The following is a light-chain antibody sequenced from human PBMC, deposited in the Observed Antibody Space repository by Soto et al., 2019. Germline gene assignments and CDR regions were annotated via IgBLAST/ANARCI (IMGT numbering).Light chain of an antibody. Sequence: QSALTQPASVSGSPGQSLPISCTGTSSDVGGYNYVSWYQQHPGKAPKLMIYEVSNRPSGVSNRFSGSKSGNTASLTISGLQAEDEADYYCSSYTSSSTPYVFGTGTKLTVL. CDR1: SSDVGGYNY. J-gene: IGLJ1*01. V-gene: IGLV2-14*01. CDR3: SSYTSSSTPYV. CDR2: EVS.